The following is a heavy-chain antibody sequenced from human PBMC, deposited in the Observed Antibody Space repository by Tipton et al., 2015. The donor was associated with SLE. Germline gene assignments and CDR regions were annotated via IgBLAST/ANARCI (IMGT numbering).Heavy chain of an antibody. Sequence: TLSLTCTVYGGSISSYHWSWIRQPPGKGLEWIGEINHSGSTNYNPSLKSRVTISVDTSKNQFSLKLSSVTAADTAVYYCARGGGTDGFDIWGHGTMVPVSS. D-gene: IGHD4-23*01. CDR2: INHSGST. CDR1: GGSISSYH. V-gene: IGHV4-34*01. J-gene: IGHJ3*02. CDR3: ARGGGTDGFDI.